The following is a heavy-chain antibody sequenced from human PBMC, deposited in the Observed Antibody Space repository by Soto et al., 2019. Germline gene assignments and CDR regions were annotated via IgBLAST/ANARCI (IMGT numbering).Heavy chain of an antibody. CDR1: GFTLSSYW. V-gene: IGHV3-74*01. Sequence: EVQLVESGGGLVQPGGSLRLSCAASGFTLSSYWMYWVRQTPGKGLVWVARIKNGAGDTSYAESVKGRFTISRDNAKNTLYLQMSSLRSEDAAVDYCVRFSGLDVWGQGTTVTVSS. CDR2: IKNGAGDT. CDR3: VRFSGLDV. J-gene: IGHJ6*02.